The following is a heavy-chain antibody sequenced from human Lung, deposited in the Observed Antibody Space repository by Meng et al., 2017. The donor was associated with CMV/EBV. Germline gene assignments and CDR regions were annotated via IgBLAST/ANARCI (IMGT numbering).Heavy chain of an antibody. CDR1: GFTFSAFS. J-gene: IGHJ6*02. CDR3: AGLGVTITNGLDV. V-gene: IGHV3-21*01. D-gene: IGHD3-3*01. CDR2: ISTTSTYI. Sequence: ESXKISXTTSGFTFSAFSMNWVRQAPGKGLEWVSSISTTSTYIYYADSLKGRFTISRDNAKNSLYLHMNSLRVEDTAVYYCAGLGVTITNGLDVWGQGTXVTVSS.